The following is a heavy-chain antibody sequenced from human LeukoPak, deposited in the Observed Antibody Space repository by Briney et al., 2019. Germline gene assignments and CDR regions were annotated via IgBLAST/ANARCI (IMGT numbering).Heavy chain of an antibody. Sequence: SGGSLRLSCAASGFSFISYSMSWVRQAPGKGLERVSSISGSGGSTYYAVSVKGRFTISRDNSKNTLYMQMNSLRAEDTALYYCAKDAAGYSYGQSDYWGQGTLVTVSS. J-gene: IGHJ4*02. V-gene: IGHV3-23*01. CDR3: AKDAAGYSYGQSDY. CDR1: GFSFISYS. D-gene: IGHD5-18*01. CDR2: ISGSGGST.